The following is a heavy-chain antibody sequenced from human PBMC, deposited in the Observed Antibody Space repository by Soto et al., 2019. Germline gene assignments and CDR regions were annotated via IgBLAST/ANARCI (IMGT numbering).Heavy chain of an antibody. Sequence: EVQLVESGGALVQPGGSLRLSCVVSGFNFSDYSMNWVRQAPGKGSEWISYISNSSRTIYYSDSVRGRVIVSRDNAKNSLYLQMNSLRDGDTAEYYCTRERGPPIFGKEAFDLWGQGTMVTVSS. J-gene: IGHJ3*01. CDR1: GFNFSDYS. CDR2: ISNSSRTI. CDR3: TRERGPPIFGKEAFDL. V-gene: IGHV3-48*02. D-gene: IGHD2-21*01.